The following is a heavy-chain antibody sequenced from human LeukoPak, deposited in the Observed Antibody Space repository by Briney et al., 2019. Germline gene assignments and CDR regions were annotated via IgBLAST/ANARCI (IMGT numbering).Heavy chain of an antibody. CDR3: ARGPDIVVVPAAFGDY. Sequence: SETLSLTCAVYGGSFSGYYWSWIRQPPGKGLEWIGEINHSGSTNYNPSLKRRVTISVDTSKNQFSLKLSSVTAADTAVYYCARGPDIVVVPAAFGDYWGQGTLVTVSS. CDR2: INHSGST. CDR1: GGSFSGYY. D-gene: IGHD2-2*01. V-gene: IGHV4-34*01. J-gene: IGHJ4*02.